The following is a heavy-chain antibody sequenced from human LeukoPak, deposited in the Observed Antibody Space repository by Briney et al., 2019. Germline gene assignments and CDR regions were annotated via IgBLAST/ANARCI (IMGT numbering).Heavy chain of an antibody. CDR1: GFTFSSYA. D-gene: IGHD4-17*01. J-gene: IGHJ5*02. V-gene: IGHV3-30-3*01. CDR3: ASTGWFDP. CDR2: ISYDGSNK. Sequence: GGSLRLSCAASGFTFSSYAMHWVRQAPGKGLEWVAVISYDGSNKYYADSVKGRFTISRDNPKNTLYLQMNSLRAEDTAVYYCASTGWFDPWGQGTLVTVSS.